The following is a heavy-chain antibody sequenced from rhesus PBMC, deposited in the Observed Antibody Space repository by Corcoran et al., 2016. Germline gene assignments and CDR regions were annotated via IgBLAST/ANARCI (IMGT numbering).Heavy chain of an antibody. J-gene: IGHJ6*01. CDR2: IDSSGST. CDR1: GGSISGYW. V-gene: IGHV4-173*01. CDR3: ASKYCSSTYCSPKEDGLDS. Sequence: QLQLQESGPGLVKPSETLSLTCAVSGGSISGYWWSWIRQPPGKGLEWIGRIDSSGSTDYNPSLQSRVPISRETSKNQFSLKLSSVTAADTAVYYCASKYCSSTYCSPKEDGLDSWGQGVVVTVSS. D-gene: IGHD2-15*01.